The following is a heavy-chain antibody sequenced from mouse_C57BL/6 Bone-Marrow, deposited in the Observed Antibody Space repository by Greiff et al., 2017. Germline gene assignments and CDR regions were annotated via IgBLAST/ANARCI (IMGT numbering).Heavy chain of an antibody. V-gene: IGHV1-69*01. D-gene: IGHD2-5*01. CDR3: AAYYSNYVDY. CDR1: GYTFTSYW. CDR2: IDPSDSYT. J-gene: IGHJ2*01. Sequence: VQLQQPGAELVMPGASVKLSCKASGYTFTSYWMHWVKQRPGQGLEWIGEIDPSDSYTNYNQKFKGKSTLTVDKSSSTAYMQLSSLTSEDSAVYYCAAYYSNYVDYWGQGTTHTVSS.